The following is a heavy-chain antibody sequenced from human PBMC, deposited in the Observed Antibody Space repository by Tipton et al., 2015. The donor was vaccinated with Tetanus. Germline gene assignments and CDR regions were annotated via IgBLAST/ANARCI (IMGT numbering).Heavy chain of an antibody. J-gene: IGHJ6*02. Sequence: TLSLTCTVSGGSISSGGYYWSWIRQHPGKGLEWIGYIYYSGSTNYNPSLKSRVTISVDTSKNQFSLKLSSVTAADTAVYYCAREQWLYPYYYYGMDVWGQGPTVTVSS. CDR2: IYYSGST. V-gene: IGHV4-61*08. CDR3: AREQWLYPYYYYGMDV. D-gene: IGHD6-19*01. CDR1: GGSISSGGYY.